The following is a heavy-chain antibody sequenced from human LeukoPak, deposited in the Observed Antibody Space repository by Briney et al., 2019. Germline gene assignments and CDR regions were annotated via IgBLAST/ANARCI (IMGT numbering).Heavy chain of an antibody. D-gene: IGHD6-13*01. V-gene: IGHV4-39*07. CDR1: GGSISSSSYY. Sequence: PSETLSLTCSVSGGSISSSSYYWGWIREPPGKGLEGSGSIYYRGSTYYNPSLKSRVTISVDTSKNQFSLKLSSVTAADTAVYYCARPIAAAASWYFDYWGQGPLVPVSS. CDR2: IYYRGST. CDR3: ARPIAAAASWYFDY. J-gene: IGHJ4*02.